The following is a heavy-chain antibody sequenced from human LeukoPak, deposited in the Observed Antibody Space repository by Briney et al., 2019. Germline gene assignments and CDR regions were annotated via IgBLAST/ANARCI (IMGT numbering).Heavy chain of an antibody. CDR3: VNENSSGWYVDY. J-gene: IGHJ4*02. D-gene: IGHD6-19*01. CDR2: IYYSGST. V-gene: IGHV4-39*01. Sequence: SETLSLTCTVSGGSISGSSYYWGWIRQPPGKGLEWIGSIYYSGSTYYNPSLKSRVTISVDTSKNQFSLKLSSVTAADTAVYYCVNENSSGWYVDYWGQGTLVTVSS. CDR1: GGSISGSSYY.